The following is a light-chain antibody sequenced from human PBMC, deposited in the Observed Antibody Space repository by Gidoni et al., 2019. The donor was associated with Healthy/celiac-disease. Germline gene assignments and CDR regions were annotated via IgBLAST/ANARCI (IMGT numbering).Light chain of an antibody. J-gene: IGKJ5*01. CDR3: QQFNSYPNT. V-gene: IGKV1-13*02. CDR2: DAS. Sequence: AIQLTQSPSSLSASVGDRVTITCRASQGISSALAWYQQKPGKAPKLLIYDASSWESGVPSRFSGRGSGTDFTLTISSLQPEDVATYYCQQFNSYPNTFGQGTRLEIK. CDR1: QGISSA.